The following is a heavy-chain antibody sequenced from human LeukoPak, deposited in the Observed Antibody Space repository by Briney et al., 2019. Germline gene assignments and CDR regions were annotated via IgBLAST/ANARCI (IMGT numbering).Heavy chain of an antibody. D-gene: IGHD4-11*01. CDR1: GFTFSSYW. Sequence: GGSLRLSYAASGFTFSSYWMNWVRQAPGKGPEWVANTKQDGSEKHYVDSVKGRFIISRDNAKNSLYLQMNSLRAEDTAVYYCARALQSAFDVWGQGTTVIVSS. CDR2: TKQDGSEK. J-gene: IGHJ3*01. CDR3: ARALQSAFDV. V-gene: IGHV3-7*01.